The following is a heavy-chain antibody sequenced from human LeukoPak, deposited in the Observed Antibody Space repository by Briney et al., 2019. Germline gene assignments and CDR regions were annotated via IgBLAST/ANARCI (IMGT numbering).Heavy chain of an antibody. CDR1: GGSISSYY. J-gene: IGHJ3*02. CDR3: ARVGVEFLDAFDI. CDR2: IYYSGST. Sequence: SETLSLTCTVSGGSISSYYWSWIRQPPGKGLEWSGYIYYSGSTNYNPSLKSRVTISVDTSKNQFSLKLSSVTAADTAVYYCARVGVEFLDAFDIWGQGTMVTVSS. D-gene: IGHD3-3*01. V-gene: IGHV4-59*01.